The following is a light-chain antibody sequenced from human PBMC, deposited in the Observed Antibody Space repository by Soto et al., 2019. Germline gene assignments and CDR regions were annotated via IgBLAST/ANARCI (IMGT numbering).Light chain of an antibody. Sequence: ENGLTQSLGTLSLSPGERATLSCRASQSVSSNYLAWYQQKSGQAPRLLIYGISSRATGIPDRFSGSGSGTDFTLTFSRLEPEDFAVYYCQQYGTSRTFGQGTKVDIK. CDR2: GIS. J-gene: IGKJ1*01. CDR3: QQYGTSRT. V-gene: IGKV3-20*01. CDR1: QSVSSNY.